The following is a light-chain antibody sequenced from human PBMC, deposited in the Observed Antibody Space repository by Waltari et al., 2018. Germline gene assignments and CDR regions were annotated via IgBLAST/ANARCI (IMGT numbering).Light chain of an antibody. J-gene: IGLJ2*01. V-gene: IGLV4-69*01. CDR3: QTWGTGIHVV. CDR1: SGHSSYT. CDR2: VNSDGSH. Sequence: QLVLTQSPSASASLGASVKLTCTLSSGHSSYTIAWHQQQPEKGPRYLMKVNSDGSHSKGDGIPDRFSGSSFGAERYLTISSLQSEDEADYYCQTWGTGIHVVFGGGTKLTVL.